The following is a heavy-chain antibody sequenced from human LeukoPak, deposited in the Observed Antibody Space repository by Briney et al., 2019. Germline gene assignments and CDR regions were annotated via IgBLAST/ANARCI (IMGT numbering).Heavy chain of an antibody. CDR3: TRGMVVAGDY. D-gene: IGHD6-19*01. J-gene: IGHJ4*02. Sequence: GASVKVSCKASGYTFTSYDMNWVRQATGQGLEWMGWMNPNSGNTGYAQKFQGRVTMTRNTSISTAYMELSSLRSEDTAIYYCTRGMVVAGDYWGQGTLVTVSS. CDR2: MNPNSGNT. V-gene: IGHV1-8*01. CDR1: GYTFTSYD.